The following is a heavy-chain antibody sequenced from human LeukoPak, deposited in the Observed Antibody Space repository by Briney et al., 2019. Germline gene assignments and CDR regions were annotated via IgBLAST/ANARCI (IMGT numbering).Heavy chain of an antibody. V-gene: IGHV3-23*01. J-gene: IGHJ6*02. CDR2: ISGSGGST. CDR1: GFTFSSYA. CDR3: ANTLGSPLRGYYSYGMDV. Sequence: GGSLRLSCAASGFTFSSYAMTWVRQAPGKGLEWVSTISGSGGSTYYADSVKGRFTVSRDNSKNTLYLQMNSLRAEDTAVYYCANTLGSPLRGYYSYGMDVWGQGTTVTVSS. D-gene: IGHD3-10*01.